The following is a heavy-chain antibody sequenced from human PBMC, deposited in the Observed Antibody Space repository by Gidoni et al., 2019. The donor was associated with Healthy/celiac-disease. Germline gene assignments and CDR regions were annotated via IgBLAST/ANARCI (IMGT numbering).Heavy chain of an antibody. CDR3: ARVGGYYDISGSGSDY. Sequence: YGAASGFTFSSYSMNWVRQAPGKGLEWVSYISSSSRTIYYADSVKGRFTISRDNAKNSLYLQMNSLRAEDTAVYYCARVGGYYDISGSGSDYWGQGTLVTVSS. CDR1: GFTFSSYS. J-gene: IGHJ4*02. V-gene: IGHV3-48*04. D-gene: IGHD3-22*01. CDR2: ISSSSRTI.